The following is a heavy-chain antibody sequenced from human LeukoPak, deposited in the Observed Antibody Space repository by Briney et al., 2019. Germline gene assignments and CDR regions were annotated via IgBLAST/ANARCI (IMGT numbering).Heavy chain of an antibody. Sequence: ASVKVSCKASGGTFSSYAISWVRQAPGQGLEWMGWINPNSGGTNYAQKFQGRVTMTRDTSISTAYMELSRLRSDDTAVYYCARPNYDILTGYLAQQAFDIWGQGTMVTVSS. J-gene: IGHJ3*02. CDR3: ARPNYDILTGYLAQQAFDI. D-gene: IGHD3-9*01. CDR1: GGTFSSYA. CDR2: INPNSGGT. V-gene: IGHV1-2*02.